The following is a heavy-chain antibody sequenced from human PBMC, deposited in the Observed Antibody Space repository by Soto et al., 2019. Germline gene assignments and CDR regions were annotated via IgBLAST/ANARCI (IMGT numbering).Heavy chain of an antibody. Sequence: EVKLVESGGGLVTPGGSVRLSCAASGFTFSNAWMNWVRQAQGKGLEWVGLSKMKSEDATRHYAAPVNGRFTISRDDSKSTLYLQMSSLKTEDTAVYYCTTLGSHYYYHNFDVWGQRTTVTVSS. CDR1: GFTFSNAW. V-gene: IGHV3-15*07. CDR3: TTLGSHYYYHNFDV. CDR2: SKMKSEDATR. J-gene: IGHJ6*02.